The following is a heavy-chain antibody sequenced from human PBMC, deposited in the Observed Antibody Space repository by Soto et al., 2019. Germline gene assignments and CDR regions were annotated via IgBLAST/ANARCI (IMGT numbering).Heavy chain of an antibody. CDR3: ARARYYYDSSGYLPDY. D-gene: IGHD3-22*01. Sequence: SVKVSCKASGCTFSSYAISWVRQAPGQGLEWMGGIIPIFGTANYAQKFQGRVTITADESTSTAYMELSSLRSEDTAVYYCARARYYYDSSGYLPDYWGQGTLVTVSS. CDR2: IIPIFGTA. J-gene: IGHJ4*02. CDR1: GCTFSSYA. V-gene: IGHV1-69*13.